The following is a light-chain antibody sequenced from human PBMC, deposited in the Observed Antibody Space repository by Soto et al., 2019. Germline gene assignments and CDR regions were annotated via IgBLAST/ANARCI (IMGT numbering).Light chain of an antibody. J-gene: IGLJ1*01. CDR2: GNS. CDR3: QSCDSSLRGSKD. V-gene: IGLV1-40*01. Sequence: QSVLTQPPSVSGAPGQRVTISCTGNSSNIGAGYDVHWYQQLPGTAPKLLIYGNSNRPSGVPDRFSRSLSGTLASLAITWFQFEDESDYYCQSCDSSLRGSKDFGTGSKVTVL. CDR1: SSNIGAGYD.